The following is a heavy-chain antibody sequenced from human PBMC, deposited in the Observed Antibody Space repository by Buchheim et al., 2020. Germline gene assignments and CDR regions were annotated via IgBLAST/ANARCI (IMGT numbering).Heavy chain of an antibody. CDR3: ANSGYYDFWSGPGP. Sequence: QVQLVESGGGVVQPGRSLRLSCAASGFTFSSYGMHWVRQAPGKGLEWVAVISYDGSNKYYADSVKGRFTISRDNSKNTLYLQMNSLRAEDTAVYCCANSGYYDFWSGPGPWGQGTL. CDR1: GFTFSSYG. D-gene: IGHD3-3*01. V-gene: IGHV3-30*18. J-gene: IGHJ5*02. CDR2: ISYDGSNK.